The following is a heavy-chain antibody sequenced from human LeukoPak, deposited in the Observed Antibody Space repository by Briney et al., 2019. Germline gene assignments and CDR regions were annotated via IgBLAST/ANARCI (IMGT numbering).Heavy chain of an antibody. CDR3: ARDRGPRTGFMVREAYDY. D-gene: IGHD3-10*01. V-gene: IGHV3-74*01. CDR1: GFTFSDYW. Sequence: GGSLRLTCAASGFTFSDYWIHWVRQAPGKGLVWVSRINTDGSITNYADSVKGRFSISRDNAKNTLYLQMSSLRAEDTAVYYCARDRGPRTGFMVREAYDYWGQGTLVTVSS. CDR2: INTDGSIT. J-gene: IGHJ4*02.